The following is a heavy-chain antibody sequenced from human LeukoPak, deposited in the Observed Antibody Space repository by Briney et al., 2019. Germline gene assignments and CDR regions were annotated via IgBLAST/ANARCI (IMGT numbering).Heavy chain of an antibody. D-gene: IGHD1-26*01. CDR1: GFTFSTYA. V-gene: IGHV3-72*01. J-gene: IGHJ4*02. CDR3: AREGYSGSYYDY. Sequence: GGSLRLSCAASGFTFSTYAMNWVRQAPGKGLEWVGRSRNKANSYTTEYAASVRGRFTISRDDSKNSLYLQMNSLKTEDTAVYYCAREGYSGSYYDYWGQGTQVTVSS. CDR2: SRNKANSYTT.